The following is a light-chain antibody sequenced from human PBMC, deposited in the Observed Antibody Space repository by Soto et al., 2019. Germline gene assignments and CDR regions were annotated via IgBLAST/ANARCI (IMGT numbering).Light chain of an antibody. CDR3: QQLHSFPYT. J-gene: IGKJ2*01. V-gene: IGKV1-9*01. CDR1: HGISSY. Sequence: DIQLTQSPSFLSASVGDRVTITCRSSHGISSYLAWYQQKPGKAPKLLISAASTLQSGVPSRFSGSGSGTEFTLTISSLQPEDFATYYGQQLHSFPYTFGQGTKLEIK. CDR2: AAS.